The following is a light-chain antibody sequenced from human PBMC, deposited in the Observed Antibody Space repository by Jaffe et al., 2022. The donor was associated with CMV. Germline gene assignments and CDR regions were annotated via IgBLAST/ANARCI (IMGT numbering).Light chain of an antibody. CDR1: KLGDKY. CDR2: QDR. Sequence: SYELTQPPSVSVSPGQTASITCSGDKLGDKYACWYQHKPGQSPVLVIYQDRKRPSGIPERFSGSNSENTATLTISGTQAMDEADYYCQAWDSSTAVFGGGTKLTVL. V-gene: IGLV3-1*01. CDR3: QAWDSSTAV. J-gene: IGLJ2*01.